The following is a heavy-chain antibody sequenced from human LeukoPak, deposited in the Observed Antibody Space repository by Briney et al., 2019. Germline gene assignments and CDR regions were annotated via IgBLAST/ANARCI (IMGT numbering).Heavy chain of an antibody. CDR1: GGSISSYS. D-gene: IGHD1-26*01. J-gene: IGHJ1*01. CDR2: ISYSGST. CDR3: ASLNSGYYYSQGGCFHH. Sequence: PSETLSLTCTVSGGSISSYSWSWIRQPPGQGLEWIGYISYSGSTNYNPSLNSRVTLSVDTSKNQFSLKLSSVTAADTAVYYCASLNSGYYYSQGGCFHHWGQGTLVTVSS. V-gene: IGHV4-59*01.